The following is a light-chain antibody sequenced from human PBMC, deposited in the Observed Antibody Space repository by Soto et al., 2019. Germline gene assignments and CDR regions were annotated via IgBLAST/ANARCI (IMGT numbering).Light chain of an antibody. CDR3: QQYGSSPWT. Sequence: ETVLTQSPGTLSLSPGERATLSCRASQTIRSNYLAWYRQTPGQAPRLLIYVASNRATGIADRFSGSGSATYFHLIISRLEPEDFALYYCQQYGSSPWTFEQGTKVEIK. V-gene: IGKV3-20*01. CDR2: VAS. J-gene: IGKJ1*01. CDR1: QTIRSNY.